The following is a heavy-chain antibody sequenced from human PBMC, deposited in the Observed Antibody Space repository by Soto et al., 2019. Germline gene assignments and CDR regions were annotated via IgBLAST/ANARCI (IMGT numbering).Heavy chain of an antibody. V-gene: IGHV4-59*01. CDR1: GGSISSYY. CDR2: IYYSGST. Sequence: PSETLSLTCTVSGGSISSYYWSWIRQPPGKGLEWIGYIYYSGSTNYNPSLKSRVTISVDTSKNQFSLKLSSVTAADTAVYYCARDHEAYCGGDCYWPVYYYGMDVWGQGTTVTVSS. D-gene: IGHD2-21*02. J-gene: IGHJ6*02. CDR3: ARDHEAYCGGDCYWPVYYYGMDV.